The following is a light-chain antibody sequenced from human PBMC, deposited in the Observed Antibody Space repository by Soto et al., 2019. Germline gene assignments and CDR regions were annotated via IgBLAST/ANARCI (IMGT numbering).Light chain of an antibody. CDR3: QQYNNWPPSIT. J-gene: IGKJ5*01. Sequence: EIVMTQSPATLSVSPGERATLSCRASQSVSSNLAWYQQKPGQAPRLLIYGASTRATGIPARFSGSGSGTEFTLNISRLQSEDFAVFYCQQYNNWPPSITFGQGTRLEIK. V-gene: IGKV3-15*01. CDR1: QSVSSN. CDR2: GAS.